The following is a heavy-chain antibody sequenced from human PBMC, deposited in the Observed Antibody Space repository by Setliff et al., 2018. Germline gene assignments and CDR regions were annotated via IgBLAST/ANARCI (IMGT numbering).Heavy chain of an antibody. J-gene: IGHJ4*02. Sequence: ASVKVSCKTSGYSFTSHYMHWVRQAPGQGLEWMGIINPGGLSSSSTQKFEGRVTMTRDTPTSTVYMELNSLTSDDTAVYYCARAGLAAAGRKGVFDHWGQGTLVTVSS. CDR2: INPGGLSS. V-gene: IGHV1-46*01. CDR3: ARAGLAAAGRKGVFDH. CDR1: GYSFTSHY. D-gene: IGHD6-25*01.